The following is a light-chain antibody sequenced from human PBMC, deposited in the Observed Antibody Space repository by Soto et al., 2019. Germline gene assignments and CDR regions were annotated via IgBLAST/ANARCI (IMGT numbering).Light chain of an antibody. V-gene: IGLV1-51*01. CDR1: SSNIGTYY. CDR3: GIWDSSLSAVV. J-gene: IGLJ2*01. Sequence: QSVLTQPPSVSAAPGQKVAISYSGSSSNIGTYYVSWYQHVPGAAPKLLIYDNNERPSGIPDRFSGSKSGTSATLGITGLQTEDEADYHCGIWDSSLSAVVFGGGTKLTVL. CDR2: DNN.